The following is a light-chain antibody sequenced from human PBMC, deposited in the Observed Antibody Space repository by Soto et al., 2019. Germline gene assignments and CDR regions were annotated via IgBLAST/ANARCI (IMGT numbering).Light chain of an antibody. CDR1: KLGDKY. V-gene: IGLV3-1*01. Sequence: SYELTQPPSVSVSPGQTASIICSGDKLGDKYVYWYQQKPGQSPVVVIYQDSKRPSGIPERFSGSNSENTATLTISGTQAMDEADYHCQAWDSSTGVFGGGTKLTVL. CDR2: QDS. CDR3: QAWDSSTGV. J-gene: IGLJ3*02.